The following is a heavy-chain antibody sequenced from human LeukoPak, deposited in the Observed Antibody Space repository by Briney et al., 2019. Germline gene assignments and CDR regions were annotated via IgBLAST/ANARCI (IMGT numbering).Heavy chain of an antibody. D-gene: IGHD1-26*01. V-gene: IGHV3-23*01. CDR1: GFTLATYA. CDR2: ISGSGDYT. J-gene: IGHJ4*02. CDR3: ARDRSGSYSFDY. Sequence: PGGSLRLSCAASGFTLATYAMTWVRQAPGKGLEWVSTISGSGDYTYLADSVKGRFTISRDNSNDTLYLQMNSLRAEDTAVYYCARDRSGSYSFDYWGQGTLVTVSS.